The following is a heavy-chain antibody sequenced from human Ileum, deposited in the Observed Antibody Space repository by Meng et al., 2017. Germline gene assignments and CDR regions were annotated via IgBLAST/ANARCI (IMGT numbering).Heavy chain of an antibody. V-gene: IGHV4-34*01. CDR1: GGSFSGYY. J-gene: IGHJ6*02. Sequence: QVQLQQWGAGLLKPSETLSLTCAVYGGSFSGYYWSWIRQPPGKGLEWIGEINHSGSTNYNPYLKSRVTISVDTSKNQFSLKLSSVTAADTAVYYCARGAHDYGDYDYYYGMDVWGQGTTVTVSS. CDR2: INHSGST. CDR3: ARGAHDYGDYDYYYGMDV. D-gene: IGHD4-17*01.